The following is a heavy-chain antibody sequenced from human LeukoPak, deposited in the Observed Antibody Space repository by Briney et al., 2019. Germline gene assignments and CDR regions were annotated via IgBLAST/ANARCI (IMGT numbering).Heavy chain of an antibody. CDR1: GFTFSSYA. V-gene: IGHV3-30-3*01. D-gene: IGHD4-17*01. CDR3: ASITYGDYVAYYYGMDI. Sequence: GGSLRLSCAASGFTFSSYAMHWVCQAPGKGLEWVAVISYDGSNKYYADSVKGRFTISRDNSKNTLYLQMNSLRAEDTAVYYCASITYGDYVAYYYGMDIWGQGTTVTVSS. CDR2: ISYDGSNK. J-gene: IGHJ6*02.